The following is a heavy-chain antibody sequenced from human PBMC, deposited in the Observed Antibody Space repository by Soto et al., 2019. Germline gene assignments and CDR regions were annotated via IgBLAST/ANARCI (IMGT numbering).Heavy chain of an antibody. CDR3: AKIREQLVDAFDI. CDR2: ISGSGGST. J-gene: IGHJ3*02. CDR1: GFAFSSYA. D-gene: IGHD6-13*01. Sequence: GGSLRLSCAASGFAFSSYAMSWVRQAPGKGLEWFSAISGSGGSTYYEDSVKGRFTITRDNSKNTLYLQMNRLRAEDTAVYYCAKIREQLVDAFDIWGQGTMVTVSS. V-gene: IGHV3-23*01.